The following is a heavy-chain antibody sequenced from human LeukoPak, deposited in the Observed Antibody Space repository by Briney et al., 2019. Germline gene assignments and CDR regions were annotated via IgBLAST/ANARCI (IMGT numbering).Heavy chain of an antibody. V-gene: IGHV4-30-4*08. D-gene: IGHD2-21*02. J-gene: IGHJ5*02. CDR2: IYYSGST. CDR3: AIRSYHRRQRLLHFDP. Sequence: SETLSLTCTVSGGSISSGDYYSSWIRQPPGKGLEWIGYIYYSGSTYYNPSLKSRVTISVDTSKNQFSLKLSSVTAADTAVYYCAIRSYHRRQRLLHFDPWGQGTLVTVSS. CDR1: GGSISSGDYY.